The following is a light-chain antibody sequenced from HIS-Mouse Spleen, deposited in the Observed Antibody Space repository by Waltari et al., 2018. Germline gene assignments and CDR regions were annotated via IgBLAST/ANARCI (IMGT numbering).Light chain of an antibody. CDR2: DVS. J-gene: IGLJ2*01. CDR3: SSYTSSSFNVV. Sequence: QSALTQPASVSGSPGQSITISCTGTSSAVGGYNVFSWYQQHPAKAPKLMIYDVSNRPSGVSNRFSGSKSGNTASLTISGLQAEDEADYYCSSYTSSSFNVVFGGGTKLTVL. CDR1: SSAVGGYNV. V-gene: IGLV2-14*03.